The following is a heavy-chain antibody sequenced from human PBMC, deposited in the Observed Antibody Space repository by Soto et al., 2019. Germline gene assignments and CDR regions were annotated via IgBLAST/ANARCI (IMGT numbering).Heavy chain of an antibody. V-gene: IGHV4-4*02. CDR3: ARAPMGAYYGSGSYYNVAFDI. Sequence: PSETLALSCAFSGGSIGSSNWWSWVRQPPGKGREWIGDICHSGSTNYNPSLKSRVTISVEKPKNQFSLQLSSVTAADTAVYYCARAPMGAYYGSGSYYNVAFDIWGQGTMV. D-gene: IGHD3-10*01. CDR2: ICHSGST. CDR1: GGSIGSSNW. J-gene: IGHJ3*02.